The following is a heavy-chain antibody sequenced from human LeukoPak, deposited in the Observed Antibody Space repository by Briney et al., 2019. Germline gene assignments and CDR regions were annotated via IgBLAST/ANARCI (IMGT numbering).Heavy chain of an antibody. CDR3: ARNKRMTPNDAFDI. Sequence: GVSLRLSCAASGFTFSSSYMNWVRQVPGKGLEWVSVIYRDGTTYYADSVKGRFTISRDNSKNTLYLQMNSLRAEDTAMYYCARNKRMTPNDAFDIWGQGTVVTVSS. CDR2: IYRDGTT. D-gene: IGHD2-15*01. J-gene: IGHJ3*02. CDR1: GFTFSSSY. V-gene: IGHV3-53*01.